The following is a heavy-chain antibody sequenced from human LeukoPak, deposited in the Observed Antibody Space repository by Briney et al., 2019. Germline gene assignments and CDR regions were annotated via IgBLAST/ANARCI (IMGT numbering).Heavy chain of an antibody. J-gene: IGHJ5*02. CDR3: ARRTYCSGGRCYGEYWFDP. D-gene: IGHD2-15*01. CDR2: IYYSGST. CDR1: GGSISSYY. Sequence: SETLSLTCTVSGGSISSYYWSWIRQPPGKGLEWIGYIYYSGSTNYNPSLKSRVTISVDTSKNQFPLKLSSVTAADTAVYYCARRTYCSGGRCYGEYWFDPWGPGTLVTVSS. V-gene: IGHV4-59*08.